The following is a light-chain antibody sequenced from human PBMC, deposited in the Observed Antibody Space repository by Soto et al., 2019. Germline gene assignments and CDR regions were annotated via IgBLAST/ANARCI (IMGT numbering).Light chain of an antibody. CDR1: QRVSSNY. CDR2: GAS. J-gene: IGKJ3*01. V-gene: IGKV3-20*01. Sequence: EMVLTKSQGTLSLSPGERATLSCRASQRVSSNYLTWYQQKPGAAPRLLIYGASSRTTGIPDRFSGSGSGTDFTLTISRLEPEEYAVYYCQQYGSSPFTFGPGTKVDIK. CDR3: QQYGSSPFT.